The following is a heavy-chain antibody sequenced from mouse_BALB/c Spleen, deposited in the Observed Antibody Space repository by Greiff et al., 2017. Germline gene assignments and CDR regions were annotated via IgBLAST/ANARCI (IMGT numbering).Heavy chain of an antibody. D-gene: IGHD2-14*01. CDR1: GYSITSDYA. J-gene: IGHJ3*01. Sequence: EVKLMESGPGLVKPSQSLSLTCTVTGYSITSDYAWNWIRQFPGNKLEWMGYISYSGSTSYNPSLKSRISITRDTSKNQFFLQLNSVTTEDTATYYCARSGSYDGFAYWGQGTLVTVSA. V-gene: IGHV3-2*02. CDR3: ARSGSYDGFAY. CDR2: ISYSGST.